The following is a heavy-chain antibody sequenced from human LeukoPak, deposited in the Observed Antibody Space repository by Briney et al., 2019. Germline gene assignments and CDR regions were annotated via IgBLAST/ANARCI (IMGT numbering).Heavy chain of an antibody. Sequence: PSETLSLTCTVSGGSISSSSYYWGGIRQPPGKGLEWIGSIYYSGSTYYNPSLKSRVTMSVDTSKNQFSLKLSSVTAADTAVYYCAREFGDYDDYWGQGTLVTVSS. J-gene: IGHJ4*02. CDR2: IYYSGST. V-gene: IGHV4-39*07. D-gene: IGHD3-16*01. CDR3: AREFGDYDDY. CDR1: GGSISSSSYY.